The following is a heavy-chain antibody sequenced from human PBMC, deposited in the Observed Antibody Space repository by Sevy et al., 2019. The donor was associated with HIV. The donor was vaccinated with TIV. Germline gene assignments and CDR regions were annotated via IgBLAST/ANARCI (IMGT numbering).Heavy chain of an antibody. CDR1: GYTFTSYG. CDR2: ISAYNGNT. Sequence: ASVKVSCKASGYTFTSYGISWVRQAPGQGLGWMGWISAYNGNTNYAQKLQGRVTMTTDTSTRTAYMELRSLRSDDTAVYYCARYYYDKGFDPWGQGTLVTVSS. J-gene: IGHJ5*02. CDR3: ARYYYDKGFDP. V-gene: IGHV1-18*01. D-gene: IGHD3-22*01.